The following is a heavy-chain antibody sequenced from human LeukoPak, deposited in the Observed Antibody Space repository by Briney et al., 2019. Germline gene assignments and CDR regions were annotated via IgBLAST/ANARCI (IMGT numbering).Heavy chain of an antibody. CDR2: IYYSGST. D-gene: IGHD6-6*01. Sequence: SETLSLTCTVSGGSISSSSYYWGWIRQPPGKGLEWIGSIYYSGSTYYNPSLKSRITISVDTSKNQFSLKLSSVTAADTAVYFCARQEVTSGDYWGQGTLVTVSS. CDR3: ARQEVTSGDY. CDR1: GGSISSSSYY. J-gene: IGHJ4*02. V-gene: IGHV4-39*01.